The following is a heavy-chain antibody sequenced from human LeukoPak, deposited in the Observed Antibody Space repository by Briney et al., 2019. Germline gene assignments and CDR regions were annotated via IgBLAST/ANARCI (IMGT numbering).Heavy chain of an antibody. CDR1: AYTFTVYY. J-gene: IGHJ4*02. D-gene: IGHD4-23*01. V-gene: IGHV1-2*02. Sequence: ASVKVSCKTSAYTFTVYYMHWVRQAPGQGLEWMGWINPNSGDTNYAQSFQGRVTMTRDTSITTAYMELSWLRSDDTAVYYCARGDGGNGGIDYWGQGTLVTVSS. CDR2: INPNSGDT. CDR3: ARGDGGNGGIDY.